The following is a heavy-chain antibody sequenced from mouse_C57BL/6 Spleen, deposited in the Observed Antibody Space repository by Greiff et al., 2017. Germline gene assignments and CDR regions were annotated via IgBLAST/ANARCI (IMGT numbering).Heavy chain of an antibody. V-gene: IGHV3-6*01. CDR2: ISYDGSN. CDR3: AREGPMVTNAMDY. J-gene: IGHJ4*01. CDR1: GYSITSGYY. D-gene: IGHD2-2*01. Sequence: EVHLVESGPGLVKPSQSLSLTCSVTGYSITSGYYWNWIRQFPGNKLEWMGYISYDGSNNYNPSLKNRISITRDTSKNQFFLKLNSVTTEDTATYYCAREGPMVTNAMDYWGQGTSVTVSS.